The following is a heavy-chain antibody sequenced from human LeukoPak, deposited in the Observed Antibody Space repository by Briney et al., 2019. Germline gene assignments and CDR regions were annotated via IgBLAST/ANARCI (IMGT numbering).Heavy chain of an antibody. CDR1: GFTFSDYY. D-gene: IGHD1-1*01. Sequence: GESLKISCAASGFTFSDYYMSWFRQAPGKGREWVSYISSSGSTIYYADSVKGRFTISRDNAKNSLYLQMNSLRAEDTAVYYCARPYNWNDVGYFDYWGQGTLVTVSS. CDR2: ISSSGSTI. J-gene: IGHJ4*02. CDR3: ARPYNWNDVGYFDY. V-gene: IGHV3-11*01.